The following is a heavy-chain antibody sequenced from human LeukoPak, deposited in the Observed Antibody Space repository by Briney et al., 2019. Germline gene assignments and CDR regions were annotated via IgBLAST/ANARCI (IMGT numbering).Heavy chain of an antibody. CDR3: AREAYYDSSGYYN. Sequence: SETLSPTCAVYGGSFSGYYRSWIRQPPGKGLEWIGEINHSGSTNYNPSLKSRVTISVDTSKNQFSLKLSSVTAADTAVYHCAREAYYDSSGYYNWGQGTLVTVSS. J-gene: IGHJ4*02. CDR1: GGSFSGYY. D-gene: IGHD3-22*01. V-gene: IGHV4-34*01. CDR2: INHSGST.